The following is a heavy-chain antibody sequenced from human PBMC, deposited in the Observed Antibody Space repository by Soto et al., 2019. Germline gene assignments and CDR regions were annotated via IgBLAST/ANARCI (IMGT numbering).Heavy chain of an antibody. Sequence: SETLSLTCTVSGGSIISYYCILIRHPAGKGLEWIGRIYTSGSTNYNPSLKSRVTMSVDTSKNQFSLKLSSVTAADTAVYYCARDRGDHFDYWGQGTLVTVSS. J-gene: IGHJ4*02. CDR3: ARDRGDHFDY. CDR2: IYTSGST. V-gene: IGHV4-4*07. CDR1: GGSIISYY. D-gene: IGHD3-10*01.